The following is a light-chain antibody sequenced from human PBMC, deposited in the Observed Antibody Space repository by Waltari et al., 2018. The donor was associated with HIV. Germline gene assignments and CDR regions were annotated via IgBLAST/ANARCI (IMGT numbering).Light chain of an antibody. CDR2: EVS. CDR1: SSDVGRTSY. J-gene: IGLJ3*02. Sequence: QSALTQPASVSGSPGQSITISCTGTSSDVGRTSYVSWCQQHPGQAPKFMIYEVSNRPSGVSNRFSGSKSGNTASLTISGLQAEDEADYYCSSYTSISTLVFGGGTKLTVL. CDR3: SSYTSISTLV. V-gene: IGLV2-14*01.